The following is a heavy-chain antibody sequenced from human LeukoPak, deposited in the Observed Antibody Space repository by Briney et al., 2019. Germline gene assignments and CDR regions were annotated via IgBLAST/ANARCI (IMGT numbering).Heavy chain of an antibody. Sequence: PGGSLRLSCAASGFTFSTYGMHWVRQAPGRGLEWVSSIGESGSYTYYADSVKGRFTVSRDNSKNTLYLQMNSLRAEDTAVYYCARVRSTRTYNWFDPWGQGTLVTVSS. D-gene: IGHD2-2*01. CDR1: GFTFSTYG. CDR2: IGESGSYT. CDR3: ARVRSTRTYNWFDP. V-gene: IGHV3-23*01. J-gene: IGHJ5*02.